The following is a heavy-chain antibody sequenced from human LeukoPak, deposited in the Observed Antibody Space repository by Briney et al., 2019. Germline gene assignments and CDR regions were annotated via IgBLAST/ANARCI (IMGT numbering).Heavy chain of an antibody. CDR2: ISTYNGNT. V-gene: IGHV1-18*04. CDR3: ARDEDYGIFVNVDY. D-gene: IGHD4-17*01. J-gene: IGHJ4*02. Sequence: GASVKVSCKTSGYTFSDYYIHWIRQAPGQGLEWMGWISTYNGNTKYAEKFQGRVTMTTDTPTSTAYMELRSLRSDDTAVYYCARDEDYGIFVNVDYWGQGTLVTVSS. CDR1: GYTFSDYY.